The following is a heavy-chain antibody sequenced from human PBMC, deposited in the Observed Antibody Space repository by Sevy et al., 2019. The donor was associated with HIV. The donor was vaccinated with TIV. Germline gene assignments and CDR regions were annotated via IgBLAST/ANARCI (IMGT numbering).Heavy chain of an antibody. CDR2: IKSKIDGGTT. Sequence: GGSLRLSCAASGFSFSDTWMNWVRQAPGKGLEWVGGIKSKIDGGTTDYAAPVKGRFTISRDDSKNTLYLQMNSLKTEDTAVYYCTSSGWYVDYWGQGTLVTVSS. V-gene: IGHV3-15*07. CDR3: TSSGWYVDY. D-gene: IGHD6-19*01. J-gene: IGHJ4*02. CDR1: GFSFSDTW.